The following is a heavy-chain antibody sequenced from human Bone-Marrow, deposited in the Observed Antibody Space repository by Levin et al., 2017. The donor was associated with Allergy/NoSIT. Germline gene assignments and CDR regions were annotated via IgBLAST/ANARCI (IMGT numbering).Heavy chain of an antibody. CDR1: GGSISSSSYY. CDR2: IYYSGST. V-gene: IGHV4-39*07. CDR3: ARDLEAVAGLYYYYGMDV. D-gene: IGHD6-19*01. J-gene: IGHJ6*02. Sequence: SETLSLTCTVSGGSISSSSYYWGWIRQPPGKGLEWIGSIYYSGSTYYNPSLKSRVTISVDTSKNQFSLKLSSVTAADTAVYYCARDLEAVAGLYYYYGMDVWGQGTTVTVSS.